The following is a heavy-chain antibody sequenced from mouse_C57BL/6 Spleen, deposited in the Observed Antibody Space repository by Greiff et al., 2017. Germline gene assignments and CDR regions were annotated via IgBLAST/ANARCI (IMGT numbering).Heavy chain of an antibody. J-gene: IGHJ4*01. V-gene: IGHV5-9-1*02. D-gene: IGHD2-10*01. CDR1: GFTFSSYA. Sequence: EVQVVESGEGLVKPGGSLKLSCAASGFTFSSYAMSWVRQTPEKRLEWVAYISSGGDYIYYADTVKGLFTISRDNARNTLYLQMSSLKSEDTAMYYCTRSLLNSEAMDYWGQGTSVTVAS. CDR2: ISSGGDYI. CDR3: TRSLLNSEAMDY.